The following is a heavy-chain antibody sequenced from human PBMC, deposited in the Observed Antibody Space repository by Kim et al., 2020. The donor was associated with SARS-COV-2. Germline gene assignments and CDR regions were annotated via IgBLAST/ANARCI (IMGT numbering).Heavy chain of an antibody. Sequence: YSGSTYYNPSLKSRVTISVDTSKNQFSLKLSSVTAADTAVYYCAGGDFDYWGQGTLVTVSS. CDR2: YSGST. V-gene: IGHV4-31*02. CDR3: AGGDFDY. D-gene: IGHD3-16*01. J-gene: IGHJ4*02.